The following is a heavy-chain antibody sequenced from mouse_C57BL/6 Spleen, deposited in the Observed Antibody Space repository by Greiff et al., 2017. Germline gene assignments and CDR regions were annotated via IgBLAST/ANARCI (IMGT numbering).Heavy chain of an antibody. CDR2: ISDGGSYT. CDR1: GFTFSSYA. V-gene: IGHV5-4*01. J-gene: IGHJ4*01. CDR3: ARDPYYYGSRDYAMDY. D-gene: IGHD1-1*01. Sequence: VQLQESGGGLVKPGGSLKLSCAASGFTFSSYAMSWVRQTPEKRLEWVATISDGGSYTYYPDNVKGRFTISRDNAKNNLYLQMSHLKSEDTAMYYCARDPYYYGSRDYAMDYWGQGTSVTVSS.